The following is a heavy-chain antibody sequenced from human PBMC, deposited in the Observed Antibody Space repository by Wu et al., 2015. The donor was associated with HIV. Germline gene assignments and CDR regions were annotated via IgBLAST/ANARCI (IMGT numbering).Heavy chain of an antibody. D-gene: IGHD3-16*01. CDR1: GYIFTDFG. CDR3: ARGHYYDASSSPMY. CDR2: ISAQNGNT. Sequence: VQLVQSGGEVKKPGASVKVACKSFGYIFTDFGIHWVRQAPGKGLEWMGWISAQNGNTKYAQKFQARVTMTTDPSSSTAYMEVRSLRSDDTAVYFCARGHYYDASSSPMYWGPGTRVTVSS. J-gene: IGHJ4*02. V-gene: IGHV1-18*01.